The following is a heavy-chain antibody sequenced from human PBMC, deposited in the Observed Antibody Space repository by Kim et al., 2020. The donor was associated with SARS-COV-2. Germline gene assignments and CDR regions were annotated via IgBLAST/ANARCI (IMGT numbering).Heavy chain of an antibody. D-gene: IGHD3-10*01. CDR3: ARGGYYYGSGSYYYYFDS. J-gene: IGHJ4*02. Sequence: VNGRFTISRDNSKDTLYLQMGSLGVEDMAVYYCARGGYYYGSGSYYYYFDSWGQGTLVTVSS. V-gene: IGHV3-64*01.